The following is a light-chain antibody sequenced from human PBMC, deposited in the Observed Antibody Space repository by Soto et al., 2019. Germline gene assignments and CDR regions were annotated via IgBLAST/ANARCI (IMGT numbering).Light chain of an antibody. V-gene: IGLV1-47*01. J-gene: IGLJ1*01. Sequence: QSVLTQPPSASGTPGQRVNISCSGSSSNIGSNYVYWYRQFPGTAPKLLIQRNNQRPSGVPARFSGSKSGTSASLAISGLRSEDEADYYCSSYTCSSLYVFGTGTKLTVL. CDR2: RNN. CDR1: SSNIGSNY. CDR3: SSYTCSSLYV.